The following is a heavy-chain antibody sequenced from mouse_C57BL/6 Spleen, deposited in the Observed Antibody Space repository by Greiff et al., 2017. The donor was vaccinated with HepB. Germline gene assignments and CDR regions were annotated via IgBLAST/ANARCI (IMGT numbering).Heavy chain of an antibody. D-gene: IGHD2-4*01. CDR2: IYPGGGYT. CDR3: ARRDYDGFDY. V-gene: IGHV1-63*01. J-gene: IGHJ2*01. Sequence: VQLQQSGAELVRPGTSVKMSCKASGYTFTNYWIGWAKQRPGHGLEWIGDIYPGGGYTNYNEKFKGKATLTADKSSSTAYMQFSSLPSEDSAIYYWARRDYDGFDYWGQGTTLTVSS. CDR1: GYTFTNYW.